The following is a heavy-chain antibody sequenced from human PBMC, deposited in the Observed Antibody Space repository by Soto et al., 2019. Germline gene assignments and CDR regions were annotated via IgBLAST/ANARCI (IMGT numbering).Heavy chain of an antibody. CDR2: IYYSGST. V-gene: IGHV4-31*03. CDR1: GGSISSGGYY. D-gene: IGHD6-13*01. Sequence: QVQLQESGPGLVKPSQTLSLTCTVSGGSISSGGYYWSWIRQHPGKGLEWIGYIYYSGSTYYNRYLKSRVTISVDTSKNQFSLKLSSVTAADMAVYYCARDVAYSSSWYGWGWDYWVQGTLVTVSS. CDR3: ARDVAYSSSWYGWGWDY. J-gene: IGHJ4*02.